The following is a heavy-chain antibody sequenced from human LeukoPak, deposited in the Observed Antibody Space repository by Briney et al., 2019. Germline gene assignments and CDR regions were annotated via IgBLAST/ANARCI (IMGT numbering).Heavy chain of an antibody. Sequence: GGSLRLSCAASGFTFSSYWTHWVRQAPGKGLEWVSVIYDSGTTYYADSVKGRFLIFRDTSKNTVDLQMNSLRVEDTAVYYCAGRRSSGWYAYWGQGTLVTVSS. CDR1: GFTFSSYW. V-gene: IGHV3-53*01. J-gene: IGHJ4*02. D-gene: IGHD6-19*01. CDR2: IYDSGTT. CDR3: AGRRSSGWYAY.